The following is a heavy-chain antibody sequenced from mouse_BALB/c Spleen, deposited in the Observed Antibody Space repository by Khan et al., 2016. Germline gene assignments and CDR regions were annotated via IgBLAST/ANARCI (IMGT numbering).Heavy chain of an antibody. Sequence: EVQLQESGPGLVKPSQSLSLTCTVPGYSITSDYAWNWIRQFPGNKLVWLGYISYSGDTHYNPSLTSRISITRDTSKNQFFLQLNSVTAEDTARYYWAREDYSSFAYWGQGTLVTVSA. CDR2: ISYSGDT. D-gene: IGHD1-1*02. CDR3: AREDYSSFAY. CDR1: GYSITSDYA. J-gene: IGHJ3*01. V-gene: IGHV3-2*02.